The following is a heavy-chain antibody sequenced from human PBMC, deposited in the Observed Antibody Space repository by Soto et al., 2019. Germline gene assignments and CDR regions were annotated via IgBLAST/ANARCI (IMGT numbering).Heavy chain of an antibody. J-gene: IGHJ3*02. CDR1: GFTFSSYA. CDR2: ISGSGGST. D-gene: IGHD3-16*02. CDR3: AKDVMITFGGVIDRMPPDAFDI. V-gene: IGHV3-23*01. Sequence: GGSLRLSCAASGFTFSSYAMSWVRQAPGKGLEWVSAISGSGGSTYYADSVKGRFTISRDNSKNTLYLQMNSLRAEDTAVYYCAKDVMITFGGVIDRMPPDAFDIWGQGTMVTVSS.